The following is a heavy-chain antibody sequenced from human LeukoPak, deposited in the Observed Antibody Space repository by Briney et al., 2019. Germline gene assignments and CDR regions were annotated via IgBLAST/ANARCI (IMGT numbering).Heavy chain of an antibody. J-gene: IGHJ3*02. CDR2: IIPILGIA. Sequence: SVKVSCKASGGTFSSYTISWVRQAPGQGLEWMGRIIPILGIANYAQKFQGRVTITADKSTSTAYRELSSLRSEDTAVYYCAREIGDCGGDCYLGAFDIWGQGTMVTVSS. CDR1: GGTFSSYT. CDR3: AREIGDCGGDCYLGAFDI. V-gene: IGHV1-69*04. D-gene: IGHD2-21*01.